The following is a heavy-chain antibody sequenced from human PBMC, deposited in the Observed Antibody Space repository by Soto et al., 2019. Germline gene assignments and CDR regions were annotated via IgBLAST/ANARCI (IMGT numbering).Heavy chain of an antibody. V-gene: IGHV4-31*03. Sequence: QVQLQESGPGLVKPSQTLSLTCTVSGGSISSGGYYWSWIRQHPGKGLEWIGYIYYSGSTYYNPSVKSRVTISVETAKNRFALKLRSVTAADTAVYYCAGKATVTTCFDYWGQGTLVTVSS. CDR3: AGKATVTTCFDY. CDR2: IYYSGST. CDR1: GGSISSGGYY. J-gene: IGHJ4*02. D-gene: IGHD4-17*01.